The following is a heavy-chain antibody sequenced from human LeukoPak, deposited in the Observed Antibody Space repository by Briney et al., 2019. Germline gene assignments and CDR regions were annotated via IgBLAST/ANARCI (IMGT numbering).Heavy chain of an antibody. Sequence: GGSLRLSCAASGFTFINAWMAWARQAPGKGLEWVGRIKAKPHGGTTDYAAPGKGRFTNTRGDSTNTLYLQLNSLKTDDTAVYYCTTDGVGIEGATFDYWGQGILVTGSS. CDR2: IKAKPHGGTT. D-gene: IGHD1-26*01. V-gene: IGHV3-15*01. J-gene: IGHJ4*02. CDR1: GFTFINAW. CDR3: TTDGVGIEGATFDY.